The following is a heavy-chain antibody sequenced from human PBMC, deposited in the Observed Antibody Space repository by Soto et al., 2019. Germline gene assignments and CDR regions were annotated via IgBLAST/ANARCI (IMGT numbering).Heavy chain of an antibody. Sequence: QVQLVESGGGVVQPGRSLRLSCAASGFTFSSYAMHWVRQAPGKGLEWVAVISYDGSNKYYADSVKGRFTSSRDNSKNTLYLQMNSLRAEDTAVDYCARDPVLAFVAAYYFDYWGQGTLVTVSS. D-gene: IGHD6-19*01. CDR3: ARDPVLAFVAAYYFDY. J-gene: IGHJ4*02. CDR2: ISYDGSNK. CDR1: GFTFSSYA. V-gene: IGHV3-30-3*01.